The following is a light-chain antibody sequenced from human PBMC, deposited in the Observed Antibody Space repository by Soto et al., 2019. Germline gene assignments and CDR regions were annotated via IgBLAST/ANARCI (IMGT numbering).Light chain of an antibody. CDR1: QSVSSSY. CDR3: QHYVIPPPIT. Sequence: EIVLTQSPGTLSLSPGERATLSCRASQSVSSSYLAWYQQKPGQAPRLLIYGVSSRATGIPDRFSGSGYGTDFTLTVSRLEPEDVAVYYCQHYVIPPPITFGQGKRLEIK. V-gene: IGKV3-20*01. J-gene: IGKJ5*01. CDR2: GVS.